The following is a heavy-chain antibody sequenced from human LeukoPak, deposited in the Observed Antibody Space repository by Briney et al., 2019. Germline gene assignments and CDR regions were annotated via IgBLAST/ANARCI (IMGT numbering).Heavy chain of an antibody. CDR1: GFTFSDYE. D-gene: IGHD3-10*02. CDR3: AELGITMIGGV. V-gene: IGHV3-48*03. Sequence: GGSLRLSCAASGFTFSDYEMNWVRQAPGKGLEWVSYISSSGRTIYYADSVKSRFTVSRDNAKNSLYLQMNSLRAEDTAVYYCAELGITMIGGVWGKGTTVTISS. J-gene: IGHJ6*04. CDR2: ISSSGRTI.